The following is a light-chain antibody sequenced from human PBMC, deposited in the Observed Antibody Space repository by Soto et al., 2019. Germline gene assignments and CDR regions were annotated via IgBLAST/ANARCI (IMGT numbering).Light chain of an antibody. CDR2: DAS. Sequence: EIVLTQSPATLSLSPGERATLSCRASQSISSYLAWFQQKSGQAPRLLIYDASNRANGIPARFSGSGSGTDFTLTISSLEPEEFAVYYCLQRSSWPWTLGQGTKVEI. V-gene: IGKV3-11*01. CDR1: QSISSY. CDR3: LQRSSWPWT. J-gene: IGKJ1*01.